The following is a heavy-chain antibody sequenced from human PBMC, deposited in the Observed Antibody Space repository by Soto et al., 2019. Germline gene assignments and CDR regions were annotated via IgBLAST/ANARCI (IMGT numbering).Heavy chain of an antibody. CDR2: IYHSGST. D-gene: IGHD6-19*01. V-gene: IGHV4-30-2*01. CDR3: ARVMAVAAAFDY. Sequence: QLQLQESGSGLVKPSQTLSLTCAVSGGSISSGGYSWSWIRQPPGKGLEWIGYIYHSGSTYYNPSLQRRVTISVDRSKNQFSLKLSSVTAADTAVYYCARVMAVAAAFDYWGQGTLVTVSS. CDR1: GGSISSGGYS. J-gene: IGHJ4*02.